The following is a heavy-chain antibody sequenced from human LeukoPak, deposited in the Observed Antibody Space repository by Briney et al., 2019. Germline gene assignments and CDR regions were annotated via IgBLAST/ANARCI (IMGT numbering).Heavy chain of an antibody. CDR2: ISYDGSNK. V-gene: IGHV3-30-3*01. D-gene: IGHD3-22*01. CDR3: ARDTNLYYYDSSGQLHAFDI. CDR1: GFTFSSYA. Sequence: GGSLRLSCAASGFTFSSYAMHWVRQAPGKGLEWVAVISYDGSNKYYADSVKGRFTISRDNAKNSLYLQTNSLRAEDTAVYYCARDTNLYYYDSSGQLHAFDIWGQGTMVTVSS. J-gene: IGHJ3*02.